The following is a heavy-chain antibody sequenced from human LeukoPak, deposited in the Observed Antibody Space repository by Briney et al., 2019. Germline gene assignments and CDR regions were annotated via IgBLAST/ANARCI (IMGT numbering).Heavy chain of an antibody. CDR3: ARFGTY. J-gene: IGHJ4*02. CDR1: GGSFSGYF. CDR2: INRSGST. Sequence: SETLSLSCAVYGGSFSGYFWSWIRQPPGKGLEWIGEINRSGSTTYNPSLKSRVTISVDTSKNQFSLKLNSVTAADTAVYYCARFGTYWGQGILVTVSS. V-gene: IGHV4-34*01. D-gene: IGHD3-10*01.